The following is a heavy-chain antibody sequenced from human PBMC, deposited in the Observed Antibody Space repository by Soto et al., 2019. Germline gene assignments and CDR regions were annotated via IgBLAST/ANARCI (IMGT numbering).Heavy chain of an antibody. D-gene: IGHD3-10*01. V-gene: IGHV6-1*01. Sequence: SQTLSLTCAISGDSVSSNSAAWNWIRQSPSRGLEWLGRTYYRSKWYNDYAVSVKSRITINPDTSKNQSSLQLNSVTPEDTAVYYCASSLRITMVRGVRIAPENWFDPWGQGTRVTVS. J-gene: IGHJ5*02. CDR1: GDSVSSNSAA. CDR3: ASSLRITMVRGVRIAPENWFDP. CDR2: TYYRSKWYN.